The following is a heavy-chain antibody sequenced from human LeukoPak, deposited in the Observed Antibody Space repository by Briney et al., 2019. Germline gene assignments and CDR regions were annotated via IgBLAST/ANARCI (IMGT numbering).Heavy chain of an antibody. CDR1: GFIFRRYW. J-gene: IGHJ4*02. CDR2: IKQEGSEK. V-gene: IGHV3-7*01. D-gene: IGHD3-10*01. Sequence: GGSVRLSCAASGFIFRRYWMSWVRQAPGKGLEWVANIKQEGSEKYYVDSVKGRFTISRDNAKNSLYLQMNSLGAEDTAVYYCARVGLLWFGETIHWGQGTLVSVSS. CDR3: ARVGLLWFGETIH.